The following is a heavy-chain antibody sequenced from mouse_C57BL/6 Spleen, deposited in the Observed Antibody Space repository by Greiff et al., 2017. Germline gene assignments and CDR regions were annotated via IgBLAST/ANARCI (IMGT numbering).Heavy chain of an antibody. V-gene: IGHV5-2*01. CDR3: AKGGYDYGGYFDV. J-gene: IGHJ1*03. CDR2: INSDGGST. Sequence: EVQLVESGGGLVQPGESLKLSCESNEYEFPSHDMSWVRKTPEKRLELVAAINSDGGSTYYPDTMERRFIIARDNTKKTLYLQMSSLRSEDTALYYCAKGGYDYGGYFDVWGTGTTVTVSS. CDR1: EYEFPSHD. D-gene: IGHD2-4*01.